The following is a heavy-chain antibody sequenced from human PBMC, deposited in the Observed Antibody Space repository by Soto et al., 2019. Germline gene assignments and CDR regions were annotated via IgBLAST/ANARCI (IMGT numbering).Heavy chain of an antibody. CDR3: ARHEGWTGPDQ. V-gene: IGHV4-4*02. J-gene: IGHJ5*02. D-gene: IGHD2-8*02. CDR1: GASIGSGGW. Sequence: PSETLSLTCAVSGASIGSGGWWSWVRQPPGKGLEWIAEIFHDGNTNYSPSPKSRVTISVDKSQNQFSLNVYSVTAADTAVYYCARHEGWTGPDQWGQGTLVTVSS. CDR2: IFHDGNT.